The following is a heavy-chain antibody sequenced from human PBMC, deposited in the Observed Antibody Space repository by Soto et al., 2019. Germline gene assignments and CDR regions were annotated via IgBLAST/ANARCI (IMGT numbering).Heavy chain of an antibody. Sequence: PSETLSLTCAVSGDSISSSNWWSWVRQPPGKGLEWIGEIYHTGSTNYNPSLKSRATISVDKSKNQFSLKLTSVTAADTAVYYCARKHDFWNGFDYWGQGTLVTVSS. D-gene: IGHD3-3*01. CDR3: ARKHDFWNGFDY. V-gene: IGHV4-4*02. J-gene: IGHJ4*02. CDR2: IYHTGST. CDR1: GDSISSSNW.